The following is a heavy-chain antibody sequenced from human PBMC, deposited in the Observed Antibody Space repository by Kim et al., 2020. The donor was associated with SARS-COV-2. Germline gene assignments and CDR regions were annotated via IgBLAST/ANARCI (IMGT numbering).Heavy chain of an antibody. CDR3: AREGGGSIGLGFDP. CDR1: GYTFAPYA. V-gene: IGHV1-3*01. Sequence: ASVKVSCKASGYTFAPYAVHWMRQAPGQSLQWMGWVNAGNGNTRYSQNFQGRVTITRDPSATSVYMELSSLTSEDTAVYYCAREGGGSIGLGFDPGGQGTLVIVSS. J-gene: IGHJ5*02. D-gene: IGHD3-16*02. CDR2: VNAGNGNT.